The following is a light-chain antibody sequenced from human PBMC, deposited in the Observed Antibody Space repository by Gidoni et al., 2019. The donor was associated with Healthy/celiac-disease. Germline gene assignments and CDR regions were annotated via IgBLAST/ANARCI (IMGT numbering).Light chain of an antibody. V-gene: IGKV4-1*01. CDR3: QQYYSTPRT. CDR1: QSVLYSSNNKNY. Sequence: DIVMTQSPDSLAVSLGERATINCKSSQSVLYSSNNKNYLAWYQQKPGQPPKLLMYWASTRESGVPDRFSGSGSGTDFTLTISSLQAEDVAVYYCQQYYSTPRTFXGXTKVEIK. CDR2: WAS. J-gene: IGKJ4*01.